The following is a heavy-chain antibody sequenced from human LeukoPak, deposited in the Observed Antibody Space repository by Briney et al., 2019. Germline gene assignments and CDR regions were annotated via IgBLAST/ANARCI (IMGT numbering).Heavy chain of an antibody. V-gene: IGHV4-39*07. D-gene: IGHD4-17*01. J-gene: IGHJ4*02. CDR3: AGGEYLDFNY. CDR1: GGSISSSSYY. Sequence: SETLSLTCTVSGGSISSSSYYWGWIRQPPGKGLEWIGSIYYSGSTYYNPSLKSRVTISVDTSKNQFSLKLSSVTAADTAVYYCAGGEYLDFNYWGQGTLVTVSS. CDR2: IYYSGST.